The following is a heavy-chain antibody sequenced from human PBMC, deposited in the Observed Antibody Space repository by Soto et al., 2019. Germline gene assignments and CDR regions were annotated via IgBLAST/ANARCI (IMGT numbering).Heavy chain of an antibody. Sequence: GESLKISCKGSGYSFTSYWIGWVRQMPGKGLEWMGIIYPGDSDTRYSPSFQGQVTISADKSISTAYLQWSSLKASDTAMYYCARSNAETIKDYDFWSGYYKDPNDINAFDIWGQGTMVTVSS. J-gene: IGHJ3*02. V-gene: IGHV5-51*01. CDR1: GYSFTSYW. CDR2: IYPGDSDT. D-gene: IGHD3-3*01. CDR3: ARSNAETIKDYDFWSGYYKDPNDINAFDI.